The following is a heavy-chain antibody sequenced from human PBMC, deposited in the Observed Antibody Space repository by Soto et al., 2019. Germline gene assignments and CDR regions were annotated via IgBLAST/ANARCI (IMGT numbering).Heavy chain of an antibody. J-gene: IGHJ5*02. D-gene: IGHD3-3*01. V-gene: IGHV4-34*01. CDR2: VNHSGST. Sequence: QVQLQQWGAGLLKPSETLSLTCAVSGGSFSGYYWSWIRQPPAKGLEWIGEVNHSGSTNYNRSLKSRVTISVDTSKNQFSLMLSSVTAADTAVYYCARASQYITIFGVAINWFDPWGQGTLVTVSS. CDR3: ARASQYITIFGVAINWFDP. CDR1: GGSFSGYY.